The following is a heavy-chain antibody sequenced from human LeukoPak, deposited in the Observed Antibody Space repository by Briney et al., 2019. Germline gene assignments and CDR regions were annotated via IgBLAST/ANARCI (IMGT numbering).Heavy chain of an antibody. CDR3: ARGRRWLQLGDFDY. Sequence: ASVKVSCTASGYTFTGYYMHWVRQAPGQGLEWMGWINPNSGGTNYAQKFQGWVTMTRDTSISTAYMELSRLRSNDTAVYYCARGRRWLQLGDFDYWGQGTLVTVSS. D-gene: IGHD5-24*01. V-gene: IGHV1-2*04. CDR1: GYTFTGYY. CDR2: INPNSGGT. J-gene: IGHJ4*02.